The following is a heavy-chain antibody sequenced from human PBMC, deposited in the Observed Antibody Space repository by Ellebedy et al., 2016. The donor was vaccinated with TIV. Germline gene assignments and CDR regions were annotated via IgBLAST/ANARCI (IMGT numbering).Heavy chain of an antibody. CDR2: ISDSSRYI. V-gene: IGHV3-21*06. CDR1: GIVFSGYS. J-gene: IGHJ4*02. CDR3: SRVYGSCQSDY. Sequence: PGGSLRLSCAGSGIVFSGYSMNWVRQAPGKGLEWVSSISDSSRYIFYTDSVRGRFTISRDNAKNSLYLQMNSLRVEDMAVYYCSRVYGSCQSDYWGQGTLVTGSS. D-gene: IGHD3-16*01.